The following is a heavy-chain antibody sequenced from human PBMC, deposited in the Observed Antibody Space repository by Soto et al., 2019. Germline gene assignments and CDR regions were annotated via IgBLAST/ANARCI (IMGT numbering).Heavy chain of an antibody. CDR1: GCTFSSYA. J-gene: IGHJ4*02. D-gene: IGHD3-22*01. V-gene: IGHV1-69*13. Sequence: SVKVSCKASGCTFSSYAISWVRQAPGQGLEWMRGIIPIFGTANYAQKFQGRVTITADESTSTAYMELSSLRSEDTAGYYCARVEVNYYDSSGPHYYFDYWGQGTLVTVSS. CDR2: IIPIFGTA. CDR3: ARVEVNYYDSSGPHYYFDY.